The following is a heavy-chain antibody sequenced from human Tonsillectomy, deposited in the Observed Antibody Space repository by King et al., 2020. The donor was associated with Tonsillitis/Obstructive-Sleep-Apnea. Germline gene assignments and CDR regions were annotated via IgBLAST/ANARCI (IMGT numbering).Heavy chain of an antibody. V-gene: IGHV3-53*01. CDR3: ARAGYSSSWSLFDY. J-gene: IGHJ4*02. CDR2: LYSGGST. Sequence: VQLVESGGGLIQPGGSLRLSCAASGFTVSSNYMSWVRQAPGKGLEWVSVLYSGGSTYYADSVKGRFTISRDNSKNTLYLQMNSLRAEDTAVYYCARAGYSSSWSLFDYWGQGTLVPVSS. D-gene: IGHD6-13*01. CDR1: GFTVSSNY.